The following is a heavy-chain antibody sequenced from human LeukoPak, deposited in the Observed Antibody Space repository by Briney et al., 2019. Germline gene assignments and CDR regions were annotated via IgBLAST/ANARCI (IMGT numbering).Heavy chain of an antibody. CDR2: ISSSGSTT. V-gene: IGHV3-48*03. CDR3: ARMFEF. CDR1: GFTFSNYE. Sequence: GGALRLSCVVSGFTFSNYEMNWVRQAPGKGREGGSYISSSGSTTYYADSVKGRFTISRDNAKNSLFLQMNSLRAEDTAVYFCARMFEFWGQGTLVTVSS. J-gene: IGHJ4*02.